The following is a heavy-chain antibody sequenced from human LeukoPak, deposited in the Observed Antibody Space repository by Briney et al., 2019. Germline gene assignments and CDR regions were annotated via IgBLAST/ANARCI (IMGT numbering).Heavy chain of an antibody. CDR3: ARVSAAAAHP. J-gene: IGHJ5*02. CDR2: ISGSGGST. Sequence: PGGSLRLSCAASGFTFSSYGMSWVRQAPGKGLEWVSAISGSGGSTYYADSVKGRFTISRDNAKNTLYLEMNSLRAEDTAVYYCARVSAAAAHPWGQGTLVTVSS. V-gene: IGHV3-23*01. CDR1: GFTFSSYG. D-gene: IGHD6-13*01.